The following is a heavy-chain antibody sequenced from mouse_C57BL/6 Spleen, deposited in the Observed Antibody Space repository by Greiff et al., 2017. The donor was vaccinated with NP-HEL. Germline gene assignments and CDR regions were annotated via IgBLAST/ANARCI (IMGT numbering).Heavy chain of an antibody. CDR2: ISDGGSYT. J-gene: IGHJ4*01. V-gene: IGHV5-4*01. Sequence: VQVVESGGGLVKPGGSLKLSCAASGFTFSSYAMSWVRQTPEKRLEWVATISDGGSYTYYPDNVKGRFTISRDNAKNNLYLQMSHLKSEDTAMYYCARDERGGGDAMDYWGQGTSVTVSS. CDR3: ARDERGGGDAMDY. CDR1: GFTFSSYA.